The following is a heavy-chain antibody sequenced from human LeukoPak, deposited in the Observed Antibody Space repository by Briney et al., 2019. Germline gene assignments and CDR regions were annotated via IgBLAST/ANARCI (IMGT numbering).Heavy chain of an antibody. CDR3: AKDLYSNYGPADY. D-gene: IGHD4-11*01. V-gene: IGHV3-23*01. CDR2: INGGGVNT. CDR1: GFTFSSYA. Sequence: GALRLSCAAYGFTFSSYAMSWVRQAPGKGLEWVSTINGGGVNTHYADSVGGRFTISRDNSKNTLFLQMNSLRDEDTAVYYCAKDLYSNYGPADYWGQGNLVTVSS. J-gene: IGHJ4*02.